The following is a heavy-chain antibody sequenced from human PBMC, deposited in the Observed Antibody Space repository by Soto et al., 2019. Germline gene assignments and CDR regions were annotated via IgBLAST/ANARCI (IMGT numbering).Heavy chain of an antibody. CDR2: ISGSGGSS. V-gene: IGHV3-23*01. CDR1: GFAFSTYA. Sequence: GGSLRLSCAAAGFAFSTYAMTWVRQAPGKGLEWVSVISGSGGSSYYAASVKGRFTISRDNSKNTLFLQMNGLRAEDTAVYYCARDLRGPGATHLRWFDPWGQGTLVTVSS. D-gene: IGHD1-26*01. J-gene: IGHJ5*02. CDR3: ARDLRGPGATHLRWFDP.